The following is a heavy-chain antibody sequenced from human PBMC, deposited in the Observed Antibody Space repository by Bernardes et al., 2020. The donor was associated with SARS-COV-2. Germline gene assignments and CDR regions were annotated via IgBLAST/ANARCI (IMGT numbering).Heavy chain of an antibody. CDR3: ARRFGRYTYGQYYHYGFDV. J-gene: IGHJ6*02. Sequence: LSLTCAVFGGSFSDYYWSWIRQPPGKGLEWIGEINHSGSTNYNPSLKSRVTISVDMSKNQFSLKLTPVTAADTAVYYCARRFGRYTYGQYYHYGFDVWGQGATVTVSS. CDR2: INHSGST. V-gene: IGHV4-34*01. D-gene: IGHD5-18*01. CDR1: GGSFSDYY.